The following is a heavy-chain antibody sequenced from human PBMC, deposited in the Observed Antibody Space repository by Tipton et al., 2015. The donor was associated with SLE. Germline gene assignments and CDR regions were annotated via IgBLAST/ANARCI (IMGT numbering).Heavy chain of an antibody. CDR3: ARCLRFTMVQGVEY. D-gene: IGHD3-10*01. CDR1: GYTFASYD. V-gene: IGHV1-8*01. Sequence: QVQLVQSGAEVKKPGASVKVSCKASGYTFASYDINWVRQAPRQGLEWMGWMVPNSGNTGYAQKLQGRVTMTRNTSTTTVYMELSSLTSEGTAVYYCARCLRFTMVQGVEYWGQRNLATVSS. CDR2: MVPNSGNT. J-gene: IGHJ4*02.